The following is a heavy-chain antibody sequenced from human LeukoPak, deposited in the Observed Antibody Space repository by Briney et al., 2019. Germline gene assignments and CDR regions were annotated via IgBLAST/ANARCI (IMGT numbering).Heavy chain of an antibody. CDR2: IYYSGST. D-gene: IGHD5-18*01. Sequence: PSETLSLTCTVSGGSISSYYWSWIRQPPGKGLEWIGYIYYSGSTNYNPSLKSRVTISVDTSKNQFSLKLSSVTAADTAVYYCARVGYSYGYWEKYGMDVWGQGTTVTVSS. CDR1: GGSISSYY. V-gene: IGHV4-59*01. J-gene: IGHJ6*02. CDR3: ARVGYSYGYWEKYGMDV.